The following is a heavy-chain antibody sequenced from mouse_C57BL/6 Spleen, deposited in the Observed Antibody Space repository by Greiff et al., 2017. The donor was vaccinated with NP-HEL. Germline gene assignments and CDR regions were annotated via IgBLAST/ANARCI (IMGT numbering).Heavy chain of an antibody. CDR3: ASTVYYYGSSPRDY. CDR2: IYPGDGDT. CDR1: GYAFSSSW. D-gene: IGHD1-1*01. Sequence: VKLVESGPELVKPGASVKISCKASGYAFSSSWMNWVKQRPGKGLEWIGRIYPGDGDTNYNGKFKGKGNLTADKSSSTAYMQPSILTSEHSAFFFCASTVYYYGSSPRDYWGQGTTLTVSS. V-gene: IGHV1-82*01. J-gene: IGHJ2*01.